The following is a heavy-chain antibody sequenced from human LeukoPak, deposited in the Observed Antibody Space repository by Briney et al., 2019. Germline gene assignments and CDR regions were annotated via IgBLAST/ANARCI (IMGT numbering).Heavy chain of an antibody. Sequence: PSETLSLTCTVSGGSISSGGYYWSWIRQHPGKGLEWIGYIYYSGSTYYNPSLKSRVTISVDTSKNQFSLKLSSVTAADTAVYYCARGTYYYNSSGYYWEFFDYWGQGTLVTVSS. CDR2: IYYSGST. V-gene: IGHV4-31*03. D-gene: IGHD3-22*01. CDR3: ARGTYYYNSSGYYWEFFDY. CDR1: GGSISSGGYY. J-gene: IGHJ4*02.